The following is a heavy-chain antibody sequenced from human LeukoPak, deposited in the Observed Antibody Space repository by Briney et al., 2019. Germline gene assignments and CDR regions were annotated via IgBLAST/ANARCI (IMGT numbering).Heavy chain of an antibody. CDR3: ARQYRTAMLPYYFYSYMDV. CDR2: IYYSGST. CDR1: GGSISSSSYY. Sequence: TSETLSLTCTVSGGSISSSSYYWGWIRQPPGKGLEWIGSIYYSGSTYYNPSLKSRVTISVDTSKNQFSLKLSSVTAADTAVYYCARQYRTAMLPYYFYSYMDVWGKGTTVTVSS. V-gene: IGHV4-39*07. J-gene: IGHJ6*03. D-gene: IGHD5-18*01.